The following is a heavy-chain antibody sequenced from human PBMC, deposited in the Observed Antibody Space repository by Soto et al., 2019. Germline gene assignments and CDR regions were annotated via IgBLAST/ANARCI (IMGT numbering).Heavy chain of an antibody. CDR1: GGSISSSNW. V-gene: IGHV4-4*02. J-gene: IGHJ6*01. CDR2: IYHSGST. CDR3: AKVSGGYYYRMDV. D-gene: IGHD1-26*01. Sequence: QVQLQESGPGLVKPSGTLSLTCAVSGGSISSSNWWSWVRQPPGKGLEWIGEIYHSGSTNYNPSLKSQVTISVDKSKNPISLRLSSVTAADAAVDYCAKVSGGYYYRMDVWRQGTTVTASS.